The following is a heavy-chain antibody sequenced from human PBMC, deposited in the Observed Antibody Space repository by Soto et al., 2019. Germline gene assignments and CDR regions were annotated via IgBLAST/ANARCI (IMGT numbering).Heavy chain of an antibody. CDR2: ISGSGGST. J-gene: IGHJ4*02. Sequence: GGSLRLSCAASGFTFSSYAMSWVRQAPGKGLEWVSAISGSGGSTYYADSVKGRFTISRDNSKNTLYLQMNSLRAEDTAVYYCTRPDYGGNSGTSDYWGQGTLVTVSS. V-gene: IGHV3-23*01. D-gene: IGHD4-17*01. CDR3: TRPDYGGNSGTSDY. CDR1: GFTFSSYA.